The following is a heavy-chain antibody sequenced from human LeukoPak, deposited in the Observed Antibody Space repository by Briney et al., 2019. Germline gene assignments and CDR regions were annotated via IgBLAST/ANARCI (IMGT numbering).Heavy chain of an antibody. D-gene: IGHD2-21*01. V-gene: IGHV3-7*03. CDR2: IKQDGSEK. J-gene: IGHJ1*01. Sequence: GGSLRLSCAASGFTFSSYWMSWVRQAPGKGLEWVANIKQDGSEKYYVDSVKGRFTISRDDAKNSLYLQMNSLRSEDTAVYYCARGSRWGSGILWPGYFQHWGQGTLVTVSS. CDR1: GFTFSSYW. CDR3: ARGSRWGSGILWPGYFQH.